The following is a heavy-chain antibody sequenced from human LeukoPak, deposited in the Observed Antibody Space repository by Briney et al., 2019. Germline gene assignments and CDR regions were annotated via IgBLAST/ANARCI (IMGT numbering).Heavy chain of an antibody. V-gene: IGHV1-3*01. CDR1: GYTFTSYA. D-gene: IGHD1-26*01. CDR3: ARPRYSGSYLFDY. CDR2: INAGNGNT. J-gene: IGHJ4*02. Sequence: ASVKVSCKASGYTFTSYAMHWVRQAPGQRLERMGWINAGNGNTKYSQKFQGRVTITRDTSASTAYMELSSLRSDDTAVYYCARPRYSGSYLFDYWGQGTLVTVSS.